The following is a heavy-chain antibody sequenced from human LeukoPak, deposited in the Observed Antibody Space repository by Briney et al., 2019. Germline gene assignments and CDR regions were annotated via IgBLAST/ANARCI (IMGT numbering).Heavy chain of an antibody. D-gene: IGHD3-22*01. CDR2: ISGSSSAI. V-gene: IGHV3-48*01. CDR3: AIDIDDSGYYASGY. CDR1: GFNLSPYC. J-gene: IGHJ4*02. Sequence: GALKPSYATAGFNLSPYCMTLVRQAPGKGLGWVSYISGSSSAIYYADSVKGRFTISRDNAKYSLYLQMNSLRAEDTAVYDCAIDIDDSGYYASGYWGQGTLVTVSS.